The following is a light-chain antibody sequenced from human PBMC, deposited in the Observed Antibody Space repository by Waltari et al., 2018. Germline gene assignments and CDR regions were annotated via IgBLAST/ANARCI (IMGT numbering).Light chain of an antibody. V-gene: IGLV8-61*01. CDR1: SGSVSTSYF. Sequence: QTVVTQEPSFSVSPGGTVTVTCGLSSGSVSTSYFPAWYQQTPGQSPRTLIYNTNTRSSGVPDRFSGSILGNKAALTITGAQAEDESDYYCVLYMGSGIWMFGGGTKLTVL. CDR2: NTN. J-gene: IGLJ3*02. CDR3: VLYMGSGIWM.